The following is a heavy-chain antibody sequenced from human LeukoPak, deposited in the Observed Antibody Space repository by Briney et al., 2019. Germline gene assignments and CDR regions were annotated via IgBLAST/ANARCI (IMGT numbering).Heavy chain of an antibody. D-gene: IGHD5-18*01. CDR3: ARRGYSCGYAATPRSVWFDP. J-gene: IGHJ5*02. V-gene: IGHV4-39*01. CDR2: IYYSGST. CDR1: GGSISSSSYY. Sequence: SETLSLTCTVSGGSISSSSYYWGWIRQPPGKGLEWIGSIYYSGSTYYNPSLKSRVTISVDTSKNQFSLKLSSVTAADTAVYYCARRGYSCGYAATPRSVWFDPWGQGTLVTVSS.